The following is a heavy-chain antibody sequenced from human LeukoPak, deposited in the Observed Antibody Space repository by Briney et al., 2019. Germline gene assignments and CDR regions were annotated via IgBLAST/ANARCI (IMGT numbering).Heavy chain of an antibody. CDR1: GLTVSSRY. V-gene: IGHV3-53*01. J-gene: IGHJ3*02. Sequence: GGSLRVSCAASGLTVSSRYMSWVRQAPGKGLEWVSIIYNDGSPYYADSMKRRFTLSRDDSNNTLYLQVNSLRAEDTAMYYCARNILFAFDIWNQETMATVSS. CDR3: ARNILFAFDI. D-gene: IGHD2/OR15-2a*01. CDR2: IYNDGSP.